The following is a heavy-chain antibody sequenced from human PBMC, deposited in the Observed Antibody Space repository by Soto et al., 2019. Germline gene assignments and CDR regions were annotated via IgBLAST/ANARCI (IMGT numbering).Heavy chain of an antibody. CDR3: AKDRGYSTISNPLVQH. D-gene: IGHD5-12*01. CDR2: ISYDGSNK. CDR1: GFTFSSYG. V-gene: IGHV3-30*18. J-gene: IGHJ1*01. Sequence: ESGGGVVQPGRSLRLSCAASGFTFSSYGMHWVRQAPGKGLEWVAVISYDGSNKYYADSVKGRFTISRDNSKNTLYLQMNSMRAEDTAVYYCAKDRGYSTISNPLVQHWGQGTLVTVSS.